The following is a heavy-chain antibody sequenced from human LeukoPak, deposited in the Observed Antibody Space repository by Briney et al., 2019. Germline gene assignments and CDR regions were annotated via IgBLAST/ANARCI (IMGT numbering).Heavy chain of an antibody. J-gene: IGHJ4*02. CDR3: AKKLAYDSGGSDYFDS. D-gene: IGHD3-10*01. CDR1: GFIFCSYA. CDR2: FSDTGGST. V-gene: IGHV3-23*01. Sequence: GGSLRLFCAASGFIFCSYAVSWVREAPGEGVEWVLAFSDTGGSTYYADTVKGQFTISRANSKSTLYLQMNSLRAEDTAVYYCAKKLAYDSGGSDYFDSWGQGTLVTVSS.